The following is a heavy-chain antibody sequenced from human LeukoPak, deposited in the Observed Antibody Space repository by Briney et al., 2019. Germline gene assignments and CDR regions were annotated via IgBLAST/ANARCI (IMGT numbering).Heavy chain of an antibody. CDR3: ARDYLCAFDI. CDR1: GFSFSNYW. CDR2: INTDGSST. D-gene: IGHD5-12*01. V-gene: IGHV3-74*01. Sequence: PGGSLRLSCAASGFSFSNYWMHWVRQAPGKGLVWVSRINTDGSSTSNADSVKGRFTISRDNAKNTLYLQMNSLRAEDTAVYYCARDYLCAFDIWGQGTMVTVSS. J-gene: IGHJ3*02.